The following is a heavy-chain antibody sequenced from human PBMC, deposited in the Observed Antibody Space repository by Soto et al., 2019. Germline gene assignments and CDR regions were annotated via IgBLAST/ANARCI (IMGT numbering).Heavy chain of an antibody. Sequence: GASVKVSCKASGGTFSSYAISWVRQAPGQGLEWMGWINAGNGNTEYSQKVQDRVTITRDTSASTAHMELSSLRFEDTALYYCARAWSGRYYYGMDVWGQGTTVTVSS. CDR1: GGTFSSYA. V-gene: IGHV1-3*01. D-gene: IGHD3-3*01. CDR2: INAGNGNT. J-gene: IGHJ6*02. CDR3: ARAWSGRYYYGMDV.